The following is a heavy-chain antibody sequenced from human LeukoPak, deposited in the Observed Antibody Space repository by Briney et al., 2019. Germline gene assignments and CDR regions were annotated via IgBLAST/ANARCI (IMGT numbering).Heavy chain of an antibody. D-gene: IGHD2-2*01. CDR1: GFTFSSYG. Sequence: GGSLRLSCAASGFTFSSYGMHSVRQAPGKGLEWVAFIRYDGSNKYYADSVKGRFTISRDNSKNTLYLQMNSLRAEDTAVYYCAKEYCSSTSCYRRGFDYWGQGTLVTVSS. CDR2: IRYDGSNK. V-gene: IGHV3-30*02. J-gene: IGHJ4*02. CDR3: AKEYCSSTSCYRRGFDY.